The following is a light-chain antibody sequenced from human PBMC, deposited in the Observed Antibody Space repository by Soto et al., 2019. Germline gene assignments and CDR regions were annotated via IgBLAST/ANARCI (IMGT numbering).Light chain of an antibody. J-gene: IGKJ2*01. Sequence: DIQLTQSPSSLSASVGDSVTITCRASQSINSGLAWYQQKPGKAPKLLIFDASSLESGVPSRFSGTGSGTEFTLTISSLQPDDFTTYYCQQYESFLYTFGQGTKLEIK. CDR1: QSINSG. CDR3: QQYESFLYT. CDR2: DAS. V-gene: IGKV1-5*01.